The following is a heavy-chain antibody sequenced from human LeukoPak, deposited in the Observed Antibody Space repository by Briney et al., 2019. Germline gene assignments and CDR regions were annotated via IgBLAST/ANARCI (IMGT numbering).Heavy chain of an antibody. D-gene: IGHD6-13*01. CDR3: ARDGAAAGTGFDP. V-gene: IGHV4-4*02. Sequence: SETLSLTCAVSGGSISSSNWWSWVRQPPGKGLEWIGEIYHSGSTNYNPSLKSRVTISVDKSKNQFSLKLSSVTAADTAVYYCARDGAAAGTGFDPWGQGTLVTVSS. CDR1: GGSISSSNW. J-gene: IGHJ5*02. CDR2: IYHSGST.